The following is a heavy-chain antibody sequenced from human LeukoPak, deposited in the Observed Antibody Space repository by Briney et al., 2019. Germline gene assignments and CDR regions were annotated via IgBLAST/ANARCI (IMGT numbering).Heavy chain of an antibody. Sequence: SVKVSCKASGGTFSSYAISWVRQAPGQGLEWMGGIIPIFGTANYAQKFQGRVTITADESTSTAYMELSSLGAEDTAVYYCVKDMNSGSPLYYFQSWGQGTLVTVSS. CDR1: GGTFSSYA. V-gene: IGHV1-69*13. CDR2: IIPIFGTA. J-gene: IGHJ4*02. CDR3: VKDMNSGSPLYYFQS. D-gene: IGHD2/OR15-2a*01.